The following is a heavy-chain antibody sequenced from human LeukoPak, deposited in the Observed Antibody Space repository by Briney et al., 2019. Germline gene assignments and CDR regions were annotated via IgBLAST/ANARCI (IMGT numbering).Heavy chain of an antibody. CDR3: AKATSKWELLRVLDY. D-gene: IGHD1-26*01. CDR2: ITPIFGTA. Sequence: VKVSCKASGGTFSSYDISWVRQAPGQGLEWMGGITPIFGTAKYAQKFQGRVTITAVESMSTAYMELSSLRSEDTAVYYCAKATSKWELLRVLDYWGQGTLVTVSS. CDR1: GGTFSSYD. J-gene: IGHJ4*02. V-gene: IGHV1-69*13.